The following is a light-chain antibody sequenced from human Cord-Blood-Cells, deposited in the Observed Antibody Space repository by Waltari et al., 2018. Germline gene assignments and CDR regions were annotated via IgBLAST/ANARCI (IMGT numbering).Light chain of an antibody. J-gene: IGLJ2*01. CDR1: SSDVGGYNS. CDR2: EVS. CDR3: SSYTSSSTVV. Sequence: QSALTQPASVSGSPGQSITISCTGTSSDVGGYNSVHWYQQPPGKAPKLMIYEVSNRPSGVSNRFSGSKSGNTASLTISGLQAEDEADYYCSSYTSSSTVVFGGGTKLTVL. V-gene: IGLV2-14*01.